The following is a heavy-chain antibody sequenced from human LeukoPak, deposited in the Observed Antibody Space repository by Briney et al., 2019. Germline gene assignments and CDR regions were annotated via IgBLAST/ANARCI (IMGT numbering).Heavy chain of an antibody. CDR3: ARSSPSYHFDY. V-gene: IGHV3-74*01. CDR2: INSDGSST. CDR1: GFTFSSYW. J-gene: IGHJ4*02. Sequence: PGGSLRLSCAACGFTFSSYWMHWVRQAPGKGLVWVSRINSDGSSTSYADSVKGRFTISRDNAKNTLYLQMNSLRAEDTAVYYCARSSPSYHFDYWGQGTLVTVSS. D-gene: IGHD1-26*01.